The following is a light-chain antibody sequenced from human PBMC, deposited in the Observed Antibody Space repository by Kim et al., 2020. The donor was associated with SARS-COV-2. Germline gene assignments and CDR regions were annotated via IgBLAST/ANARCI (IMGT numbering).Light chain of an antibody. CDR2: GKN. Sequence: SSELTQDPAVSVALGQTVRITCQGDSLRTYYATWYQQKPRQAPVLVVYGKNYRPSGIPDRFSASYSGNTASLTITGAQAEDEAAYYCSSRDNKMFGGGTQLTVL. J-gene: IGLJ3*02. CDR3: SSRDNKM. CDR1: SLRTYY. V-gene: IGLV3-19*01.